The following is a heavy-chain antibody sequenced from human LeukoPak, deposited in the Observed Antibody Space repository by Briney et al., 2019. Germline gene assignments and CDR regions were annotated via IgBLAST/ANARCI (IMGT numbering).Heavy chain of an antibody. CDR2: MNPNSGNT. D-gene: IGHD5-18*01. CDR3: ARLVGGYSYGYRLDY. Sequence: ASVKVSCKASGYTFTSYDINWVRQATAQGLEWMGWMNPNSGNTGYAQKFQGRVTINTSISTAYMELSSLRSEDTAVYYCARLVGGYSYGYRLDYWGQGTLVTVSS. V-gene: IGHV1-8*03. CDR1: GYTFTSYD. J-gene: IGHJ4*02.